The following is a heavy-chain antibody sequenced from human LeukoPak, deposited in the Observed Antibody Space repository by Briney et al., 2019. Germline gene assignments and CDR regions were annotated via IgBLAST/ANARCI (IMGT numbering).Heavy chain of an antibody. CDR2: IYYSGST. CDR3: ARDHGRSYNYGSDALDI. CDR1: GGSIKGGGFF. Sequence: PSETLSLTCSVSGGSIKGGGFFWNWVRQHPGKGLEWIGHIYYSGSTSYNPSVKSRVTISVDTSKNQFSLKLTSVTAADTAMYYCARDHGRSYNYGSDALDILGQGTLVIVSA. J-gene: IGHJ3*02. D-gene: IGHD5-18*01. V-gene: IGHV4-31*03.